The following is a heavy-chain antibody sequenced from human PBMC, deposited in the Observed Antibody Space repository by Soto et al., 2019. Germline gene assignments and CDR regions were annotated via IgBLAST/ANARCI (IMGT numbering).Heavy chain of an antibody. Sequence: GGSLRLSCAASGFTVSSNYMSWVRQAPGKGLEWVSVIYSGGSTYYADSVKGRFTNLRDNTKKTLYLQMNSLRAEDTAVYYCACGYSSAWYIYWGQGTLVTVSS. D-gene: IGHD6-19*01. CDR1: GFTVSSNY. CDR3: ACGYSSAWYIY. CDR2: IYSGGST. V-gene: IGHV3-66*01. J-gene: IGHJ4*02.